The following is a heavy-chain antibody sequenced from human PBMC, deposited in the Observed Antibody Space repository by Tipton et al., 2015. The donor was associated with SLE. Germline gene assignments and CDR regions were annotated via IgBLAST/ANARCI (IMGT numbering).Heavy chain of an antibody. CDR3: ARRGWFGELDRYFFDY. Sequence: QLVQSGAEVKKPGESLKISCKGSGYSFTTYWIGWVRQMPGKGLEWMGIIYPGDSDTTYSPSFRGQVTISADNSINTAYLQWSSLKASDTAMYYCARRGWFGELDRYFFDYWGQGTLVTVSS. V-gene: IGHV5-51*01. D-gene: IGHD3-10*01. CDR1: GYSFTTYW. CDR2: IYPGDSDT. J-gene: IGHJ4*02.